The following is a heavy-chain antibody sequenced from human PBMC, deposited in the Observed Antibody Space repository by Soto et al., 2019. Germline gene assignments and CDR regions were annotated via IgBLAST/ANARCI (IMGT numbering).Heavy chain of an antibody. Sequence: SETLSLTCTVSGGSISSGDYYWSWIRQPPGKGLEWIGYIYYSGSTYYNPSLKSRVTISVDTSKNQFSLKLSSVTAADTAVYYCARGGVLLWFGELLLDWFDPRGQGTLVTVSS. CDR1: GGSISSGDYY. CDR2: IYYSGST. CDR3: ARGGVLLWFGELLLDWFDP. J-gene: IGHJ5*02. D-gene: IGHD3-10*01. V-gene: IGHV4-30-4*01.